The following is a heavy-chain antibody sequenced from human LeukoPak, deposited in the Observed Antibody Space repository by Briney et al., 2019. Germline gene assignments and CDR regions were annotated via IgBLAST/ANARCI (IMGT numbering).Heavy chain of an antibody. Sequence: ASVKVSCKASGYTFRHYGISWVRQAPGQGLEWMGWIRPDSVNTDYAQKFQGRVTMTTDTSTSTAYMELRSLTFDDTAAYYCARDRSSSDPWGQGTLVTVSS. J-gene: IGHJ5*02. CDR3: ARDRSSSDP. CDR2: IRPDSVNT. V-gene: IGHV1-18*01. D-gene: IGHD6-6*01. CDR1: GYTFRHYG.